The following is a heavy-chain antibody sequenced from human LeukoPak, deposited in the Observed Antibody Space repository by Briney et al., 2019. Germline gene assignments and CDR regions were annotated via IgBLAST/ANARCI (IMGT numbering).Heavy chain of an antibody. CDR1: GFNFSSCA. J-gene: IGHJ5*02. D-gene: IGHD1-26*01. CDR2: ISGSGATT. CDR3: AKIPTGRREEWFDP. Sequence: GGSLRLSCAASGFNFSSCAMTWVRQAPGKGLEWVSSISGSGATTYYADSVKGRFTISRDNSKSTLYLQMNSLRADDTAFYYCAKIPTGRREEWFDPWGQGTLVTVSS. V-gene: IGHV3-23*01.